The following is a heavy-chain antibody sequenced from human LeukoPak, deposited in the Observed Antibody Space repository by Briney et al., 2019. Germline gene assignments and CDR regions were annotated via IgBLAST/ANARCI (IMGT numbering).Heavy chain of an antibody. J-gene: IGHJ4*02. CDR1: GFTFSRSD. Sequence: GGSLRLSCAASGFTFSRSDMIWVRQAPGKGLEWVSIISGSGGSTYYADSVRGRFSISRDNSKSTLYLQMSSLRAEDTAVYYCVKDRWIDYWGQGALVTVSS. D-gene: IGHD5-24*01. CDR2: ISGSGGST. V-gene: IGHV3-23*01. CDR3: VKDRWIDY.